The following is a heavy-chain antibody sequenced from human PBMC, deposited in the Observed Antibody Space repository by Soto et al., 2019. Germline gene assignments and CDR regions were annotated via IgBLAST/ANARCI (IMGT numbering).Heavy chain of an antibody. D-gene: IGHD6-6*01. V-gene: IGHV3-48*02. CDR1: GVTFSSYS. CDR3: ARPEYSSSSYGMDV. J-gene: IGHJ6*02. Sequence: EVQLVESGGGLVQPGGSLILSCAASGVTFSSYSMNWVRQAPGKGLEWVSYISSSSSTIYYADSVKGRFTISRDNAKNSLYLQMNSLRDEDTAVYYCARPEYSSSSYGMDVWGQGTTVTVSS. CDR2: ISSSSSTI.